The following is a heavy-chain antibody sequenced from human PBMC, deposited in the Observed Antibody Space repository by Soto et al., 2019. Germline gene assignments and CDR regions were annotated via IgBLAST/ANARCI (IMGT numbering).Heavy chain of an antibody. D-gene: IGHD1-26*01. J-gene: IGHJ4*02. CDR1: GLTFTDYW. CDR2: IKQDESEK. V-gene: IGHV3-7*03. Sequence: QSGGSLRLSCVTYGLTFTDYWMSWVRQAPGKGLEWVANIKQDESEKNYLDSVKGRFTISRDNAKNSLYLQMNSLRAEDTAVYYCASDSFRGTYYLRGVTYFFEEWGQGAPVTVSS. CDR3: ASDSFRGTYYLRGVTYFFEE.